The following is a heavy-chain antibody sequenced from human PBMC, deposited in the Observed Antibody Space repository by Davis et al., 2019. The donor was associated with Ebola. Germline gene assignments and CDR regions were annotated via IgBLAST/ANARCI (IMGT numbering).Heavy chain of an antibody. CDR2: IDWDDDK. J-gene: IGHJ4*02. CDR3: ARVRARGLDTKRIDY. D-gene: IGHD3/OR15-3a*01. V-gene: IGHV2-70*17. CDR1: RFSLSPSGMC. Sequence: SGPPLIYPTQTLILIRSFSRFSLSPSGMCVSWIGQPPGKALECLARIDWDDDKFYSTSLKTRLTISKDTSKNQVVLTMTNIDPVDTATYYFARVRARGLDTKRIDYWGQGTLVTVSS.